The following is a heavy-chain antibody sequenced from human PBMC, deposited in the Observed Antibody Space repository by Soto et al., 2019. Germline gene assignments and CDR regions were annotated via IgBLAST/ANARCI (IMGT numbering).Heavy chain of an antibody. CDR2: IYYSGST. J-gene: IGHJ4*02. CDR1: GGSISSGGNY. V-gene: IGHV4-31*03. Sequence: PSETLSLTSTVSGGSISSGGNYWSWLRQHPGKGLEWIGYIYYSGSTYYNPSLKSRVTISVDTSKNQFSLKLRSVTAADTAVYSCASNYYGFWSGHQTRLLLDYWGQRTRVTVSS. D-gene: IGHD3-3*01. CDR3: ASNYYGFWSGHQTRLLLDY.